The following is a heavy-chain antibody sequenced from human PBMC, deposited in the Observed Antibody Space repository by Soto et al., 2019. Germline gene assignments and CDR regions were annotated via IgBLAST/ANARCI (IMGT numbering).Heavy chain of an antibody. V-gene: IGHV6-1*01. CDR2: TYYRSKWYN. CDR3: ARCGHYHGYRDV. CDR1: GDSVSSNRGA. D-gene: IGHD5-18*01. J-gene: IGHJ6*02. Sequence: QVQLQQSGPGLVKPSQTLSLTCDISGDSVSSNRGAWTWIRQSPSKDLEWLGRTYYRSKWYNEYGLSVKSRITINADTCKNHFSLQLNPVPPEDAAVYYCARCGHYHGYRDVWGLGTTVSVSS.